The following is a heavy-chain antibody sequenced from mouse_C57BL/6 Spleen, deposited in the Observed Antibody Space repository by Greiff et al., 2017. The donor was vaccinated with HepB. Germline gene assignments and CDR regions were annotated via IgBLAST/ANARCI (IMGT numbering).Heavy chain of an antibody. Sequence: QVQLKESGAELVRPGASVTLSCKASGYTFTDYEMHWVKQTPVHGLEWIGAIDPETGGTAYNQKFKGKAILTADKSSSTAYMELRSLTSEDSAVYYCTINYGSSYLYFDVWGTGTTVTVSS. CDR3: TINYGSSYLYFDV. V-gene: IGHV1-15*01. CDR1: GYTFTDYE. CDR2: IDPETGGT. D-gene: IGHD1-1*01. J-gene: IGHJ1*03.